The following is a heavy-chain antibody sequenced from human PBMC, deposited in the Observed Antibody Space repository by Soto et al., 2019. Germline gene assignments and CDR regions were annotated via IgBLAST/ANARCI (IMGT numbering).Heavy chain of an antibody. V-gene: IGHV5-10-1*01. CDR1: GYSFSGYL. CDR2: IDPSDSQT. Sequence: PXESLKISWKGSGYSFSGYLLTWVRQKPGKGVEWMGRIDPSDSQTYYSPSFRGHVTISVTKSITTVFLQWSSLRASDTAMYYCARQIYESDTAPNFQSYFESWGQGTPVTVS. J-gene: IGHJ4*02. CDR3: ARQIYESDTAPNFQSYFES. D-gene: IGHD5-18*01.